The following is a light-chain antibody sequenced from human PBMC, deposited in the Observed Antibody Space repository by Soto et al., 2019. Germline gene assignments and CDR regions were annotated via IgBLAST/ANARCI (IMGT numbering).Light chain of an antibody. CDR3: LSFTSSNTYI. V-gene: IGLV2-14*01. Sequence: QSVLTQPASVSGSPGQSITISCTGTSSDVGGYNYVSWYQQHPGKAPKLMLYEVTNRPSGVSNRFSGSKSGNTASLTISGLQAEDEADYHCLSFTSSNTYIFGTGTKVTVL. J-gene: IGLJ1*01. CDR2: EVT. CDR1: SSDVGGYNY.